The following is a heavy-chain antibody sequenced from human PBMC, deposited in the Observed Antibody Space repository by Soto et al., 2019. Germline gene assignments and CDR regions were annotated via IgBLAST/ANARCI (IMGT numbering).Heavy chain of an antibody. Sequence: GGSLILSWAASGFSFSSYGIHWVRQAPGKGLEWVTLIWYDGTNKYYADSVKGRFTISRDNSKNTLSLQMNSLRAEDTAVYYCAKGDGHYYYSLDVWGQGTPVTVSS. CDR2: IWYDGTNK. J-gene: IGHJ6*02. V-gene: IGHV3-33*06. CDR1: GFSFSSYG. CDR3: AKGDGHYYYSLDV. D-gene: IGHD2-21*02.